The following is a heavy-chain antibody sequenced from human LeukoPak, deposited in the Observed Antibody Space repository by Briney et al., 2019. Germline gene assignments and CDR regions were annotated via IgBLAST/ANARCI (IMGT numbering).Heavy chain of an antibody. CDR1: GGSISSGSYY. V-gene: IGHV4-61*02. CDR3: ARERYSGSPDC. CDR2: IYTSGSA. J-gene: IGHJ4*02. D-gene: IGHD1-26*01. Sequence: PSETLSLTCTVSGGSISSGSYYWSWIRQPAGRGLEWIGRIYTSGSANYNPSLKSRVTISVDTSKNQFSLKLSSVTAADTAVYYCARERYSGSPDCWGQGTLVTVSS.